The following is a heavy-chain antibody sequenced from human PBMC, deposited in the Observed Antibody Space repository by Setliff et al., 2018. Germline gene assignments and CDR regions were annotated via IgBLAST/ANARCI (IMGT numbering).Heavy chain of an antibody. Sequence: SETLSLTCSVSGASVSNVNYYWGWIRQPPGKGLEWVASIYYSGKTYSNPSFKSRVTMSLDKSKNQFSLKLASVTAADTAVYYCARHLYNFWSGYPNRYFDYWGQGTLVTVSS. V-gene: IGHV4-39*01. J-gene: IGHJ4*02. CDR3: ARHLYNFWSGYPNRYFDY. D-gene: IGHD3-3*01. CDR1: GASVSNVNYY. CDR2: IYYSGKT.